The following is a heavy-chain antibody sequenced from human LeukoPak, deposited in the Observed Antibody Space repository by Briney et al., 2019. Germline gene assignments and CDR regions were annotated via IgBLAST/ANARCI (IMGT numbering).Heavy chain of an antibody. V-gene: IGHV4-59*01. CDR1: GGSISSYY. CDR2: IYYSGST. Sequence: PSETLSLTCTVSGGSISSYYWSWTRQPPGKGLEWIGYIYYSGSTNYNPSLKSRVTISVDTSKNQFSLKLSSVTAADTAVYYCARESREYGSGSYYRREVWFDPWGQGTLVTVSS. J-gene: IGHJ5*02. CDR3: ARESREYGSGSYYRREVWFDP. D-gene: IGHD3-10*01.